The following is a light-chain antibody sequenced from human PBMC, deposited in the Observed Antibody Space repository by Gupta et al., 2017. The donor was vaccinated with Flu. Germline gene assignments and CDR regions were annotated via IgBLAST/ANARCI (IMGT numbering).Light chain of an antibody. CDR2: GAS. CDR3: QQKVNNHCA. CDR1: QRVGTY. V-gene: IGKV1-39*01. J-gene: IGKJ2*02. Sequence: PSTPSAASADRVTLTCRASQRVGTYSTWYKQKPGKAPKLPIFGASTMQSGDPSRFSGNGSGTDFTLTISWRQNENFATYHCQQKVNNHCAFGRGTRVEIK.